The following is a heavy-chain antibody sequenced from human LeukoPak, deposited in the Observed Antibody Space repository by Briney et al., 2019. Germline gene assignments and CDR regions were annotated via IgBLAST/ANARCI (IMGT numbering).Heavy chain of an antibody. CDR1: GYTFTSYA. J-gene: IGHJ3*02. D-gene: IGHD1-1*01. Sequence: ASVKVSCKASGYTFTSYAMHWVRQAPGQRLEWMGWISTYNGNTNYAHQLQDRVTMTTDTSTNTAYMELRSLRSDDTAVYYCARGAFRGWNDKYAFDIWGQGTLVTVSS. V-gene: IGHV1-18*01. CDR2: ISTYNGNT. CDR3: ARGAFRGWNDKYAFDI.